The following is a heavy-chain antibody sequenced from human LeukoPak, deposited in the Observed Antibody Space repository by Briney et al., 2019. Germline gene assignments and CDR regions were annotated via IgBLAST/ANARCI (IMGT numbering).Heavy chain of an antibody. V-gene: IGHV4-59*01. J-gene: IGHJ3*02. CDR3: ARGSLVRGAFDI. D-gene: IGHD3-10*01. CDR1: GGSISSYY. CDR2: IYYSGST. Sequence: SETLSLTCTVSGGSISSYYWSWIRQPPGKGREWIGYIYYSGSTNYNPSLKSRVTISVDTSKNQFSLKLSSVTAADTAVYYCARGSLVRGAFDIWGQGTMVTVSS.